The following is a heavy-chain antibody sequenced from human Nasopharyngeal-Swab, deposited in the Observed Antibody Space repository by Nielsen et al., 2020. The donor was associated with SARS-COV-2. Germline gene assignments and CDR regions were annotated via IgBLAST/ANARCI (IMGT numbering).Heavy chain of an antibody. V-gene: IGHV4-31*03. CDR2: IYYSGST. J-gene: IGHJ4*02. CDR1: GGSISSGGYY. Sequence: SETLSLTCTVSGGSISSGGYYWSWIRQHPGKGLEWIGYIYYSGSTYYNPSLKSRVTISVDTSKNQFSLKLSSVTAADTAVYYCVRAHRITIFGVVSNFDYWGQGTLVTVSS. D-gene: IGHD3-3*01. CDR3: VRAHRITIFGVVSNFDY.